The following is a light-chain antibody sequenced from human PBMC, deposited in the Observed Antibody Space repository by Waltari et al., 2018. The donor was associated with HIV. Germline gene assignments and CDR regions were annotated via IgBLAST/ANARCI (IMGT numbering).Light chain of an antibody. CDR1: QSITSW. J-gene: IGKJ2*03. V-gene: IGKV1-5*03. CDR3: QQYNSYSYS. CDR2: KAS. Sequence: DIQMTQSTSTLSASVGDRVTITCRASQSITSWLAWYQQKPGKVPNLLIYKASSLESGVPSRFSGSGSGTEFTLTISSLQPDDFATYYCQQYNSYSYSFGQGTKLEIK.